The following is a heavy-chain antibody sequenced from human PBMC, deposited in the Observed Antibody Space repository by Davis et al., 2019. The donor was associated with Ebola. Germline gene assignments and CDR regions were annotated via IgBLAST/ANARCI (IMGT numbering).Heavy chain of an antibody. CDR1: GLIFSSYG. J-gene: IGHJ4*02. Sequence: PGGSLRLSCVASGLIFSSYGMHWVRQAPGKGLEWVAVIASDGFTRYYVDSVKDRFTISRDTSKNTLYLEMYTLRAEDTAVYYCARWSGSYPVYFLEVWGQGTLVTVSS. D-gene: IGHD1-26*01. V-gene: IGHV3-30*03. CDR2: IASDGFTR. CDR3: ARWSGSYPVYFLEV.